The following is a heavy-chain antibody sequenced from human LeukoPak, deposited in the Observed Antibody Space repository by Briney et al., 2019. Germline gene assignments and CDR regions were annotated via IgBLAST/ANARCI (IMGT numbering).Heavy chain of an antibody. J-gene: IGHJ1*01. V-gene: IGHV1-46*01. CDR3: ARSPLGLWFGEPDFQH. Sequence: ASVKVSCKASGYTFTSYYMHWVRQAPGQGLEWMGIINPSGGSTSYAQKFQGRVTMTRDTSTSTVYMELSSLRSEDTAVYYCARSPLGLWFGEPDFQHWGQGTLVTVSS. CDR1: GYTFTSYY. D-gene: IGHD3-10*01. CDR2: INPSGGST.